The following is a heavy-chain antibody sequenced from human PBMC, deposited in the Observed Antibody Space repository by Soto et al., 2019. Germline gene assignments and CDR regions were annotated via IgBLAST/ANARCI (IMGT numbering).Heavy chain of an antibody. CDR1: GYTFTSYY. J-gene: IGHJ4*02. Sequence: GPSVEVSCKASGYTFTSYYMHWVRQAPGQGLEWMGIINPSGGSTSYAQKFQGRVTMTRDTSTSTVYMELSSLRSEDTAVYYSARDLVVMTEYYFDYWGQGTLVTVSS. CDR3: ARDLVVMTEYYFDY. CDR2: INPSGGST. D-gene: IGHD2-21*02. V-gene: IGHV1-46*01.